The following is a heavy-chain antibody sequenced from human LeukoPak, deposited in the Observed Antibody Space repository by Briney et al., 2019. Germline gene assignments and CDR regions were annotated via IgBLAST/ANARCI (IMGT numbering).Heavy chain of an antibody. CDR3: AREGTTVTPHAFDI. D-gene: IGHD4-17*01. V-gene: IGHV1-18*01. CDR2: ISAYNGNT. J-gene: IGHJ3*02. Sequence: ASVKVCCKASGYTFTSYDFNWVRQAPGQGLEWMGWISAYNGNTNYAQKLQGRVTMTTDTSTSTAYMELRSLRSDDTAVYYCAREGTTVTPHAFDIWGQGTTVTVSS. CDR1: GYTFTSYD.